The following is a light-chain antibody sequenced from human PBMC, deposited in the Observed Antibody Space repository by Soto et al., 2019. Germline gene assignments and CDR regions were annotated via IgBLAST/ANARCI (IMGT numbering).Light chain of an antibody. Sequence: EIVLTHSPATLALSPGERATLSCRASQSVSSYLAWYQQKPGQAPRLLIYDASNRATGIPARFSGSGSGTYFTLTISSLEPEDFAVYYCQQRSNRGLTFGRGTKVDI. CDR2: DAS. CDR1: QSVSSY. CDR3: QQRSNRGLT. J-gene: IGKJ4*01. V-gene: IGKV3-11*01.